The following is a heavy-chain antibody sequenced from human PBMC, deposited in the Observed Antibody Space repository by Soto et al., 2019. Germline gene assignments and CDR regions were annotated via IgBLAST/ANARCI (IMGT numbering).Heavy chain of an antibody. CDR2: IDPSDSYT. CDR3: ASRGGGGCSGGSCYSWFDP. D-gene: IGHD2-15*01. Sequence: GESLKISCKGSGYSFTSYWISCVRQMPGKGLEWMGRIDPSDSYTNYSPSFQGHVTISADKSISAAYLQWSSLKASDTAMYYCASRGGGGCSGGSCYSWFDPWGQGTLATVFS. J-gene: IGHJ5*02. V-gene: IGHV5-10-1*01. CDR1: GYSFTSYW.